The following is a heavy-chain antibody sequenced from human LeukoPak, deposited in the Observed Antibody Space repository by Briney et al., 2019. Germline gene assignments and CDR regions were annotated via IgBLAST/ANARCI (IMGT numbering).Heavy chain of an antibody. CDR2: IYYSGYT. V-gene: IGHV4-59*08. Sequence: PSETLSLTCTVSGGSISSYYWSWIRQPPGKGLKWIGNIYYSGYTTYSPSLRSRVTISVDTSKNQFSLKLSSVTAADTAVYYCARSNPTTYPYYYYMDVWGKGTTVTVSS. CDR1: GGSISSYY. D-gene: IGHD1-1*01. CDR3: ARSNPTTYPYYYYMDV. J-gene: IGHJ6*03.